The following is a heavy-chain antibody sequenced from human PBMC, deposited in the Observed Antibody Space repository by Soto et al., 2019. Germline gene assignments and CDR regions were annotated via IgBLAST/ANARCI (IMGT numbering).Heavy chain of an antibody. J-gene: IGHJ4*02. CDR1: GYTFTSYG. V-gene: IGHV1-18*01. CDR3: AIDWFGIDY. Sequence: QVQLVQSGAEVKKPGASVKVSCKASGYTFTSYGISWVRQAPGQGLEWMGWINPYNGNTNYAQKLQGRVTMTTDTSTNTAYMELRSLMPDGTAMYYCAIDWFGIDYWGQGTLVSVSS. CDR2: INPYNGNT. D-gene: IGHD3-16*01.